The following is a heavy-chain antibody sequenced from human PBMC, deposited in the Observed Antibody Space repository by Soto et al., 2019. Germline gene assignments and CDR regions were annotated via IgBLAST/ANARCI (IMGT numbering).Heavy chain of an antibody. V-gene: IGHV3-33*01. D-gene: IGHD2-15*01. CDR3: ARDRYCSGGGCYSSAFDI. Sequence: QVQLVESGGGVVQPGRSLRLSCAASGFTFSSYGMHWVRQAPGKGLEWVAVIWYDGSNKYYADSVKGRFTISRDNSKNTLYLQMNSLRAEDTAVYYCARDRYCSGGGCYSSAFDIWGQGTMVTVSS. CDR1: GFTFSSYG. J-gene: IGHJ3*02. CDR2: IWYDGSNK.